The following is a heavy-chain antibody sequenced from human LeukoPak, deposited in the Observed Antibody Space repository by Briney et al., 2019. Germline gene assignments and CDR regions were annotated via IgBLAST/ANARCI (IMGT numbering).Heavy chain of an antibody. CDR1: GYTFTGYY. CDR3: ARYTMVRGVHWFDP. CDR2: INPNSGGT. D-gene: IGHD3-10*01. V-gene: IGHV1-2*02. Sequence: GASVKVSCKASGYTFTGYYMHWVRQAPGQGLEWMGWINPNSGGTNYAQKFQGRVTMTRDTSISTAYMELSRLRSDDTAAYYCARYTMVRGVHWFDPWGQGTLVTVSS. J-gene: IGHJ5*02.